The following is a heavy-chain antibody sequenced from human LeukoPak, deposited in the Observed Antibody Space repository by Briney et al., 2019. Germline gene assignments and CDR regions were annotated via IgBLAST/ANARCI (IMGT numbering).Heavy chain of an antibody. CDR2: INPNSGGT. CDR1: GYTFTGYY. Sequence: PSASVKVSCTASGYTFTGYYMHWVRQAPGQGLEWMGWINPNSGGTNYAQKFQGRVTMTRDTSISTAYMELSRLRSDDTAVYYCAPSRGDYGDYFDYWGQGTLVTVSS. CDR3: APSRGDYGDYFDY. D-gene: IGHD4-17*01. V-gene: IGHV1-2*02. J-gene: IGHJ4*02.